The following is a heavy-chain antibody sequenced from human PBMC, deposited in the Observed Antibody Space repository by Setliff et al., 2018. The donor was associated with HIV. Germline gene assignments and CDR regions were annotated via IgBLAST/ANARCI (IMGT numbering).Heavy chain of an antibody. D-gene: IGHD6-19*01. J-gene: IGHJ6*03. V-gene: IGHV4-4*07. CDR3: ARGAWYTSGWYSSRYLDV. CDR1: NVSFNSYY. CDR2: IYSSGST. Sequence: ASEILSLTCTVSNVSFNSYYWSWIRHPAGRALEWIGRIYSSGSTNYNPSLKSRVKMSLDTSKNQCSLKLSSVTAADTAVYYCARGAWYTSGWYSSRYLDVWGKGTTVTVSS.